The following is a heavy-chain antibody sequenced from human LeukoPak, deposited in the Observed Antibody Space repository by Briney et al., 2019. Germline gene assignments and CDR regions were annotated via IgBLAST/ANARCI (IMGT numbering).Heavy chain of an antibody. J-gene: IGHJ4*02. Sequence: PSETLSLTCSVSSASINSSPYFWAWIRQSSGKGLEWIGRIYSSGSTNYNPSLKSRVTISLDTSKNQFSLKLSSVTAADTAVYYCARDPLAAAGTDLDFDYWGQGTLVTVSS. V-gene: IGHV4-39*07. D-gene: IGHD6-13*01. CDR2: IYSSGST. CDR3: ARDPLAAAGTDLDFDY. CDR1: SASINSSPYF.